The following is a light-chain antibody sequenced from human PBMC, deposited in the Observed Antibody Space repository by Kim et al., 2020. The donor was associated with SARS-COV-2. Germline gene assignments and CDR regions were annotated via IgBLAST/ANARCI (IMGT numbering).Light chain of an antibody. CDR3: SSYSSSSIYVV. CDR1: GSDIGTYNY. Sequence: QSITIACIGTGSDIGTYNYVSWYQRHPGQAPKLIIFDVSNRPSGVSNRFSGSKSANTASLTISGLQAEDEAHYYCSSYSSSSIYVVFGGGTQLTVL. V-gene: IGLV2-14*03. J-gene: IGLJ2*01. CDR2: DVS.